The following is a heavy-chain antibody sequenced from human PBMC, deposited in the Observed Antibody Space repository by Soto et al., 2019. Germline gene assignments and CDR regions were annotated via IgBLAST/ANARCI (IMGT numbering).Heavy chain of an antibody. CDR2: INHSGST. D-gene: IGHD3-22*01. J-gene: IGHJ4*02. CDR1: GGSFSGYY. Sequence: SETLSLTCAVYGGSFSGYYWSWIRQPPGKGLEWIGEINHSGSTNYNPSLKSRVTISVDTSKNLFSLKLSSVTAADTAVYHCARSLRSYYYDSSGYYPYWGQGTLVTVSS. CDR3: ARSLRSYYYDSSGYYPY. V-gene: IGHV4-34*01.